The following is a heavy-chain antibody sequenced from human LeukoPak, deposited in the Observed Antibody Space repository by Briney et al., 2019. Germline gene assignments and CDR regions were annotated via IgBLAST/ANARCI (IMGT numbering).Heavy chain of an antibody. CDR3: ARDRGDYADVYYFDY. CDR2: INWNGGST. D-gene: IGHD4-17*01. V-gene: IGHV3-20*01. CDR1: GFTFNDFA. Sequence: GGSLRLSCAASGFTFNDFAMHWVRQTPGKGLEWVSGINWNGGSTGYADSVKGRFTISRDNAKNSLYLQMNSLRAEDTALYHCARDRGDYADVYYFDYWGQGTLVTVSS. J-gene: IGHJ4*02.